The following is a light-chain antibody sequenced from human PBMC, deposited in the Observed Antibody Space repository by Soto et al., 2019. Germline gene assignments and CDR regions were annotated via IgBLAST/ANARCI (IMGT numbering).Light chain of an antibody. J-gene: IGLJ2*01. V-gene: IGLV1-44*01. Sequence: QSVLTQPPSASGTPGQRVTISCSGSSSNIGSNTVNWHQQLPGTAPKLLIYSNNQRPSGVPDRFSGSKSGTSASLAISGLQSEDEADYYCAAWDDSLNVLVFGGGTKLTVL. CDR3: AAWDDSLNVLV. CDR1: SSNIGSNT. CDR2: SNN.